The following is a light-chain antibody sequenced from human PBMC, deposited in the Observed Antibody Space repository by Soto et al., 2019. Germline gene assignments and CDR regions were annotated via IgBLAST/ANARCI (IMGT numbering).Light chain of an antibody. CDR2: EVR. J-gene: IGLJ1*01. CDR3: SSYTRSSTLI. CDR1: SSDVGGYNY. V-gene: IGLV2-14*01. Sequence: QSVLTQPRSVSGSPGQSITISCTGTSSDVGGYNYVSWYRQHPGKAPKLMIYEVRNRPSGVSNRFSGSKSGNTASLTISGLQAEDEADYYCSSYTRSSTLIFGIGTKVTVL.